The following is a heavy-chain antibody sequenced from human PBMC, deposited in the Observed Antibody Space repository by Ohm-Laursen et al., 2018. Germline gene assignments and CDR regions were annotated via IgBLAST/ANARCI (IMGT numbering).Heavy chain of an antibody. J-gene: IGHJ4*02. CDR1: GYTFTRFS. V-gene: IGHV1-18*01. D-gene: IGHD2-15*01. CDR3: AREPGDAYQNNEPLRMLYLDY. Sequence: SVKVSCKTSGYTFTRFSINWVRQAPGQGLEWVGRFTTYHDETNYGQQLKTRVTMTTDSETNTAFLELRNLRSDDTAVYFCAREPGDAYQNNEPLRMLYLDYWGQGTPVTVSS. CDR2: FTTYHDET.